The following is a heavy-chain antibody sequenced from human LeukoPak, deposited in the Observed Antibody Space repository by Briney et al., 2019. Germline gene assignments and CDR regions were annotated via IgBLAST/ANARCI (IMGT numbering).Heavy chain of an antibody. V-gene: IGHV1-46*01. J-gene: IGHJ4*02. CDR3: AREVPVGYSYFDY. D-gene: IGHD5-18*01. CDR1: GYTFTSYY. Sequence: GSVKVSCKASGYTFTSYYMHWVRQAPGQGLEWMGIINPSGGSTSYAQKFRGRVTMTRDTSTSTVYMELSSLRSEDTAVYYCAREVPVGYSYFDYWGQGTLVTVSS. CDR2: INPSGGST.